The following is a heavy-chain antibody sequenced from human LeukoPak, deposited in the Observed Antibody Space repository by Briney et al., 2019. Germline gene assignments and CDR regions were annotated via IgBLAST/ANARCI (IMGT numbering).Heavy chain of an antibody. CDR1: GFTFSSYA. Sequence: GGSLRLSCAASGFTFSSYAMHWVRQAPGKGLEWVAVISHDGSNKYYADSVKGRFTISRDNSKNTLYLQMNSLRAEDTAVYYCAKDPTKTYYYGSGSYFNYWGQGTLVTVSS. CDR2: ISHDGSNK. CDR3: AKDPTKTYYYGSGSYFNY. D-gene: IGHD3-10*01. J-gene: IGHJ4*02. V-gene: IGHV3-30-3*01.